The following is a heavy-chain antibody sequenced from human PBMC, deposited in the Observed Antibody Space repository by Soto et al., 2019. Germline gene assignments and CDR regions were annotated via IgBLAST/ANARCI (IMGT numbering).Heavy chain of an antibody. CDR2: MSSSGSTI. J-gene: IGHJ4*02. CDR3: AKGGLRFIDY. D-gene: IGHD2-15*01. Sequence: GGSLRLSCAASGFTFSDYCMSWIRQAPGKGLEWVSYMSSSGSTIYYADSVKGRFTISRDNALSSLYLQLNSLRVEDTAVYYCAKGGLRFIDYWGQGALVTVSS. CDR1: GFTFSDYC. V-gene: IGHV3-11*01.